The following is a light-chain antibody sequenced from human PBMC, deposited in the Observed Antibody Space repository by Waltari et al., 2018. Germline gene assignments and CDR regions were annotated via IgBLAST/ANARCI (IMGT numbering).Light chain of an antibody. CDR1: SDSVSTSYY. V-gene: IGLV8-61*01. CDR3: VLYMGNGISV. Sequence: QTVVTQEPSFSVSPGGTVTLTCGLTSDSVSTSYYPSWYQQTPGQAPRTLIYSTKVRSSGVPDRFSGSILGNKAALTITGAQAEDESDYYCVLYMGNGISVFGGGTKLTVL. CDR2: STK. J-gene: IGLJ3*02.